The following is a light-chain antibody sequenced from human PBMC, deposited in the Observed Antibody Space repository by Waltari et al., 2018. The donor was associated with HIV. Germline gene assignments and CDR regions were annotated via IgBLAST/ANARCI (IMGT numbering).Light chain of an antibody. CDR1: SSDVGDYNS. J-gene: IGLJ1*01. V-gene: IGLV2-11*01. CDR3: CSYAGTYTYV. Sequence: QSALTQPRSVSGSPGQSVPISCTGTSSDVGDYNSVSWYQQHPGKAPKLMIYDVSNWPSGVPDRFSGSKSGNTASLTISGLQAEDEADYYCCSYAGTYTYVFGTGTKVTVL. CDR2: DVS.